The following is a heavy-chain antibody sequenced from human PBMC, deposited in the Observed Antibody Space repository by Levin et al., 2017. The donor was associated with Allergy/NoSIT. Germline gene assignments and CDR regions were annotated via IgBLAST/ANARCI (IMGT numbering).Heavy chain of an antibody. CDR2: FDPEDGER. D-gene: IGHD3-10*01. CDR1: GNTLAESS. Sequence: ASVKVSCKVSGNTLAESSMQWVRQAPGKGLEWVGGFDPEDGERVYAQKFQDRVTMTEDRSTDTAYMNLSSLRSEDTAVYYCATGGYRFGVTWGQGTLVTVSS. V-gene: IGHV1-24*01. CDR3: ATGGYRFGVT. J-gene: IGHJ5*02.